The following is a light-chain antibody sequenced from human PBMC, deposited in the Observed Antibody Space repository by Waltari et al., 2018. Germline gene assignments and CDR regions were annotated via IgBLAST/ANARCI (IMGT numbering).Light chain of an antibody. V-gene: IGKV3-11*01. Sequence: EIVLTQSPATLSLSPGERVTLPCRASQSVSSSLAWYQQKPGQAPRLLFHDVSNRATGIPARFSVSGSGTDFTLTISSLEAEDFAVYYCQQRSNWPPTFGQGTKVKIK. CDR2: DVS. CDR1: QSVSSS. J-gene: IGKJ1*01. CDR3: QQRSNWPPT.